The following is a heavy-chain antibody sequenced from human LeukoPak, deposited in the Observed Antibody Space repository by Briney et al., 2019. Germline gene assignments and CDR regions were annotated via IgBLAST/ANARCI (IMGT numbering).Heavy chain of an antibody. D-gene: IGHD3-16*01. J-gene: IGHJ4*02. CDR2: IYYSGST. CDR3: ARGGGRGYYFDY. Sequence: PSETLSLTCTVSGGSISSYYWSWIRQPPGKGLEWIGYIYYSGSTNYNPSLKSRVTLSVDTSKNQFSLKLSSVTAADTAVYYCARGGGRGYYFDYWGQGTLVTVSS. V-gene: IGHV4-59*12. CDR1: GGSISSYY.